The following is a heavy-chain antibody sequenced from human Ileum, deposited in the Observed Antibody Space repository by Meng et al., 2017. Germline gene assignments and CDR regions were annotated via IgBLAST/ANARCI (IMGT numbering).Heavy chain of an antibody. J-gene: IGHJ4*02. CDR3: ARDSVDSSGYFRFDY. Sequence: GESLKISCAASGFTVSSNYMSWVRQAPGKGLEWVSVIYSGGSTYYADSVKGRFTISRDNSKNTLYLQMNSLRAEDTAVYYCARDSVDSSGYFRFDYWGQGNLVNVSS. CDR2: IYSGGST. V-gene: IGHV3-53*01. D-gene: IGHD3-22*01. CDR1: GFTVSSNY.